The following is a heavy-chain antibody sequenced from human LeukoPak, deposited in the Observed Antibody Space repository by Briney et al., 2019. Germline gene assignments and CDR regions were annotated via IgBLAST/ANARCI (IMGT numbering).Heavy chain of an antibody. CDR1: GGSISSYY. J-gene: IGHJ6*02. Sequence: SETLSLTCTVSGGSISSYYWSWIRQPPGKGLEWIGYIYYSGSTNYNPSLKSRVTISVDTSKNQFSLKLSSVTAADTAVYYCARHGYGDYLTPEHYYGMDVWGQGTTVTVSS. CDR3: ARHGYGDYLTPEHYYGMDV. D-gene: IGHD4-17*01. V-gene: IGHV4-59*08. CDR2: IYYSGST.